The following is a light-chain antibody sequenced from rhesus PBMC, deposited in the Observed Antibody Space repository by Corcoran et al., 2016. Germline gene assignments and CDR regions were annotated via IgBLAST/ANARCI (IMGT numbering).Light chain of an antibody. CDR1: QGISSY. J-gene: IGKJ4*01. CDR3: QQYKSMPLT. CDR2: YAN. Sequence: DIQMTQSPSSLSASVGDRVTITCRASQGISSYLHWYQQKPGKAPKLLIYYANRLESGVTSRFSGSGSGKECTLTITSLKPEELGTYYCQQYKSMPLTFGGGTKVDI. V-gene: IGKV1-32*01.